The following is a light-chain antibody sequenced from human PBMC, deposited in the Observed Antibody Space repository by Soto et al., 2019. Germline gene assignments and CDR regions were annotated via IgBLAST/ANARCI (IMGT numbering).Light chain of an antibody. Sequence: SYELTQPPSVSVAPGQTATMTCGGNNIGSKSVHWYQQEPGQAPVLVVYDDNDRPSGIPERFAGSKSENTATLTISRVEAGDEADYYCQLWDSSSDQWVFGGGTKVTVL. V-gene: IGLV3-21*02. CDR3: QLWDSSSDQWV. CDR2: DDN. CDR1: NIGSKS. J-gene: IGLJ3*02.